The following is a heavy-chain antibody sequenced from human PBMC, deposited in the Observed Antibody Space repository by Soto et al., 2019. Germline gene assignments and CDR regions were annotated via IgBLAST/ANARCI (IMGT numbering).Heavy chain of an antibody. CDR3: ASPSTVTTPYYYYYMDV. D-gene: IGHD4-17*01. V-gene: IGHV4-34*01. J-gene: IGHJ6*03. CDR1: GGSFSGYY. Sequence: TLSLTCAVYGGSFSGYYWSWIRQPPGKGLEWIGEINHSGSTNYNPSLKSRVTISVDTSKNQFSLKLSSVTAADTAVYYCASPSTVTTPYYYYYMDVWGKGTTVTVSS. CDR2: INHSGST.